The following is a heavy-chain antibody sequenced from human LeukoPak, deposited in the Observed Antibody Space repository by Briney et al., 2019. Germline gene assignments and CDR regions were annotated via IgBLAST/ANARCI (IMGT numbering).Heavy chain of an antibody. Sequence: ASVKVSCKASGYTFTNYAMHWVRQAPGQRLEWMGWINAGNGNTNYAQKLQGRVTMTTDTSTSTAYMELRSLRSDDTAVYYCARGGSSGWYLRSFDYWGQGTLVTVSS. V-gene: IGHV1-3*01. CDR1: GYTFTNYA. CDR3: ARGGSSGWYLRSFDY. J-gene: IGHJ4*02. CDR2: INAGNGNT. D-gene: IGHD6-19*01.